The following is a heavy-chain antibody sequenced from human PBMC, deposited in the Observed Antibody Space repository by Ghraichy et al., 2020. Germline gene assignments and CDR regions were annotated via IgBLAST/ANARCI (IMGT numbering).Heavy chain of an antibody. CDR3: AKGVSSSWPYYMDV. Sequence: GGSLRLSCAASGFTFSSYAMSWVRQAPGKGLEWVSGISGSGGSTYYADSVKGRFTISRDNSKNTLYLQMNSLRAEDTAVYYCAKGVSSSWPYYMDVWGKGTTVTVSS. CDR2: ISGSGGST. J-gene: IGHJ6*03. V-gene: IGHV3-23*01. D-gene: IGHD6-13*01. CDR1: GFTFSSYA.